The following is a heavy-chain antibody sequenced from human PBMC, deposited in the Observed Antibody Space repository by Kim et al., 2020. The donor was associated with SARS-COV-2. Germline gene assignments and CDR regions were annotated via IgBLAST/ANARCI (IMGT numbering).Heavy chain of an antibody. J-gene: IGHJ6*02. Sequence: SETLSLTCAVSGGSISSSNWWSRVRQPPGKGLEWIGEIYHSGSTNYNPSLKSRVTISVDKSKNQFSLKLSSVTAADTAVYYCARVQRITIFGVVIEGYGMDVWGQGTTVTVSS. D-gene: IGHD3-3*01. CDR2: IYHSGST. CDR3: ARVQRITIFGVVIEGYGMDV. V-gene: IGHV4-4*02. CDR1: GGSISSSNW.